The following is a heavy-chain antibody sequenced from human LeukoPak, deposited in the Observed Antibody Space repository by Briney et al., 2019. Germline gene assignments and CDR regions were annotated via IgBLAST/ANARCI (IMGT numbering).Heavy chain of an antibody. V-gene: IGHV3-30*02. CDR3: ARDRDIAARLDY. CDR1: GFTFSSYG. D-gene: IGHD6-6*01. Sequence: GGSLRLSCAASGFTFSSYGMHWVRQAPGKGLEWVAFIRYDGSNKYYADSVKGRFTISRDNSKNTLYLQMNSLRAEDTAVYYCARDRDIAARLDYWGQGTLVTVSS. J-gene: IGHJ4*02. CDR2: IRYDGSNK.